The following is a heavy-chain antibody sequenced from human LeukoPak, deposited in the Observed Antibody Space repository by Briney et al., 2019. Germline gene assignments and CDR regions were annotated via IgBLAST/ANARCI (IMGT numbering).Heavy chain of an antibody. CDR3: ARGPRGTTGDY. CDR1: GGSFSGYY. Sequence: PSETLSLTCAVYGGSFSGYYWSWIRQPPGKGLEWIGGINHSGSTNYNPSLKSRVTISVDTSKNQFSLKLSSVTAADTAVYYCARGPRGTTGDYWGQGTLVTVSS. CDR2: INHSGST. D-gene: IGHD1-26*01. J-gene: IGHJ4*02. V-gene: IGHV4-34*01.